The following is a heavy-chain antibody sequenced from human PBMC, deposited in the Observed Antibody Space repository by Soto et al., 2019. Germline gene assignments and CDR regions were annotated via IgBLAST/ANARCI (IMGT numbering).Heavy chain of an antibody. CDR2: ISPMFGAA. V-gene: IGHV1-69*19. J-gene: IGHJ4*02. CDR1: GGTFNTYA. CDR3: AREVHVHTPAFVY. D-gene: IGHD3-16*01. Sequence: QVQLVQSGAEMKKPGSSVKVSCQSSGGTFNTYAMNWVRQAPGQGPEWMGDISPMFGAANYAPKFQGRVTITADESTGTSYMRLSSLTSEDTALYFCAREVHVHTPAFVYWGQGTLVSVSS.